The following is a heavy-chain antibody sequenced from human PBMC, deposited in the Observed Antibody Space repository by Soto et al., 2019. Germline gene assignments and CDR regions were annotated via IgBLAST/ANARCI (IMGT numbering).Heavy chain of an antibody. D-gene: IGHD5-12*01. CDR2: IIPIFGTA. CDR1: GGTFSIYA. V-gene: IGHV1-69*13. Sequence: SVKVSCKASGGTFSIYAISWVRQAPGQGLEWMGGIIPIFGTANYAQKFQGRVTITADESTSTAYMELSSLRSEDTAVYYCARRTRDGYNYTAFDIWGQGTMVTVSS. J-gene: IGHJ3*02. CDR3: ARRTRDGYNYTAFDI.